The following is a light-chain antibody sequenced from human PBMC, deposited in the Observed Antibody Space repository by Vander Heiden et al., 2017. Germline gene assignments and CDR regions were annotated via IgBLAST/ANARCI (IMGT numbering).Light chain of an antibody. Sequence: AIPISQSPSSLSASTGDRVTITCRASQGISSYLAWYQQKPGKAPKLLIYAASTLQSGVPSRFSGSGSGTDFTLTISCLQSEDFATYYCQQYYSYPRYTFGQGTKLEIK. V-gene: IGKV1-8*01. CDR3: QQYYSYPRYT. CDR2: AAS. J-gene: IGKJ2*01. CDR1: QGISSY.